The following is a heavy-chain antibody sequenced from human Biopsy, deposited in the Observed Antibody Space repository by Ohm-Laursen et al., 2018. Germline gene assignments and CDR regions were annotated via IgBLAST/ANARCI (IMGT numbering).Heavy chain of an antibody. D-gene: IGHD6-19*01. Sequence: SETLSLTCTVSNDSVSSGSFYWTWIRQPPGQGLEYIGYIYDRGSTANYNPSLESRVTMSVDMPKNQFSLKLSSVTAADTAIYYCARGMRSSGWPYFDSWGQGTLVTVSS. CDR1: NDSVSSGSFY. CDR3: ARGMRSSGWPYFDS. V-gene: IGHV4-61*01. J-gene: IGHJ4*02. CDR2: IYDRGSTA.